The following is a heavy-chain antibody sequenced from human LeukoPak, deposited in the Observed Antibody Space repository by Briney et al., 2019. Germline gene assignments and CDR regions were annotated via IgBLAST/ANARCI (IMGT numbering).Heavy chain of an antibody. CDR1: GGSISSSSYY. CDR2: IYYSGTT. J-gene: IGHJ4*02. Sequence: SETLSPTCTVSGGSISSSSYYWGWIRQPPGKGLEWIASIYYSGTTYYNPSLESRVTISVDTSKNQFSLKLTSVTAADTAVYYCARRGFGSYSYWGQGTLVTVSS. CDR3: ARRGFGSYSY. D-gene: IGHD1-26*01. V-gene: IGHV4-39*01.